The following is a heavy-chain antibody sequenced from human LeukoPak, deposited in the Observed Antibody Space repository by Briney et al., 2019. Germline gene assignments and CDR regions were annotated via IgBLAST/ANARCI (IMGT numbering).Heavy chain of an antibody. D-gene: IGHD3-22*01. CDR2: MNPSSGKT. J-gene: IGHJ6*02. CDR1: GYTFTSYD. V-gene: IGHV1-8*01. CDR3: ARKGYDSSGYFAHYYYYGMDV. Sequence: GASVKVSSKASGYTFTSYDINCVRQATGQRLEWMGWMNPSSGKTGYAQKFQGRVTMTRNTSISTAYMELSSLRSEDTAVYYCARKGYDSSGYFAHYYYYGMDVWGQGTTVTVSS.